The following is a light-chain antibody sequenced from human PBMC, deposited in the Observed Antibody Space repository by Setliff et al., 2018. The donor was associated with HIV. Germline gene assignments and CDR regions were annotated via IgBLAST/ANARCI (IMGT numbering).Light chain of an antibody. CDR2: DVN. J-gene: IGLJ1*01. V-gene: IGLV2-11*01. Sequence: QSALTQPRSGTGSPGQSVTFSCTGSRSDVGAYNFVSWYQQHPGKAPKLIIYDVNKRPSGVPDRFSGSKSGDTASLSISGLQSEDEADYYCCSYAGSDCYIFGSGTKVTVL. CDR1: RSDVGAYNF. CDR3: CSYAGSDCYI.